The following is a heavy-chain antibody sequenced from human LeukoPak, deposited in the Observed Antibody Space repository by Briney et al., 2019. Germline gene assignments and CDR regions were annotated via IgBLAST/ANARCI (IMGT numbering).Heavy chain of an antibody. CDR3: ARAAFDSIGYYLFDY. V-gene: IGHV3-23*01. Sequence: GGSLRLSCAASGFTFSSYAMSWVRQAPGKGLEWVSVISGSGGSTYNADSVKGRFTISRDNSRNTLYLQMNSLRTEDAAVYSCARAAFDSIGYYLFDYWGQGTLVTVSS. CDR1: GFTFSSYA. J-gene: IGHJ4*02. CDR2: ISGSGGST. D-gene: IGHD3-22*01.